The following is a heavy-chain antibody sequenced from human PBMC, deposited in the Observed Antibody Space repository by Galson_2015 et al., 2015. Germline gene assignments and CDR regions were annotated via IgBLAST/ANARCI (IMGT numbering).Heavy chain of an antibody. V-gene: IGHV3-21*01. CDR3: ARQILDYDFWSGYYPTNFDC. D-gene: IGHD3-3*01. CDR1: EFTFSSYY. Sequence: SLRLSCAASEFTFSSYYMSWVRQAPGKGLEWVSSISSTTTYIYYADSVKGRFTISRDNAKNSLYLQMDSLGAEDTAVYYCARQILDYDFWSGYYPTNFDCWGPGTRVTVSS. CDR2: ISSTTTYI. J-gene: IGHJ4*02.